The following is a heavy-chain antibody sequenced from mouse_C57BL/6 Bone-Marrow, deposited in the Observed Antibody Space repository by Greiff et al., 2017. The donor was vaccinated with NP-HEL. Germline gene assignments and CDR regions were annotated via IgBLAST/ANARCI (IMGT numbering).Heavy chain of an antibody. V-gene: IGHV1-62-2*01. CDR1: GYTFTEYT. CDR2: FYPGSGSI. J-gene: IGHJ2*01. D-gene: IGHD4-1*01. Sequence: VQLKQSGAELVKPGASVKLSCKASGYTFTEYTIHWVKQRSGQGLEWIGWFYPGSGSIKYNEKFKDKATLTADKSSSTVYMELSRLTSEDSAVYFCARHEVGLTGTRDYFDYWGQGTTLTVSS. CDR3: ARHEVGLTGTRDYFDY.